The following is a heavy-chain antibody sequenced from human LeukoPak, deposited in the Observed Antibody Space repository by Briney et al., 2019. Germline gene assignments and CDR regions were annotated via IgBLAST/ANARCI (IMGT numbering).Heavy chain of an antibody. V-gene: IGHV1-69*13. Sequence: SVKVSCKASGGTFTSYAISWVRQAPGQGLEWMGGIIPIVGAANYAQKCQGSVTITADESTSTAYMELSSLGSEDKGVYYCARMTAVVNRGDYWGQGTLVTVSS. D-gene: IGHD4-23*01. CDR2: IIPIVGAA. J-gene: IGHJ4*02. CDR3: ARMTAVVNRGDY. CDR1: GGTFTSYA.